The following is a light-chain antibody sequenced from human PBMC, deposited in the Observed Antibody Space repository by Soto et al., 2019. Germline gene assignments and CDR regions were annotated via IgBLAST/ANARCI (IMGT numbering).Light chain of an antibody. V-gene: IGKV3-20*01. CDR3: QQYGGSPRT. J-gene: IGKJ2*01. Sequence: EIVLTQSPGTLSLSPGERATLSCRASQSVSSNYLAWYQQKPGQAPRLLIYDSSSRATGIPDRFSGSGSGTDFTLTISRLEPEDFAVHYCQQYGGSPRTFGQGTRLDIK. CDR2: DSS. CDR1: QSVSSNY.